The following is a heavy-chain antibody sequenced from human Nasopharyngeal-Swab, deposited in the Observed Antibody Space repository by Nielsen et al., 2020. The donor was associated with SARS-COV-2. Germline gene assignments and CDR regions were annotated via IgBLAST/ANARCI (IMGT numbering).Heavy chain of an antibody. J-gene: IGHJ4*02. CDR2: INPNGGST. Sequence: ASVKVSCKASGYTFTSYYMHWVRQAPGQGLEWMGIINPNGGSTSYAQKFQGRVTMTTDTSTSTAYMELRSLRSDDTAVYYCARGRWVAAAGTNFDYWGQGTLVTVSS. D-gene: IGHD6-13*01. CDR1: GYTFTSYY. CDR3: ARGRWVAAAGTNFDY. V-gene: IGHV1-46*01.